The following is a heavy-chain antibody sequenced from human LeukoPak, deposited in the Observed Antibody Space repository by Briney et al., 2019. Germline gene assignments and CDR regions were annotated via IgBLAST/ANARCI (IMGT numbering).Heavy chain of an antibody. CDR2: IKSKTDGGTT. Sequence: GGSLRLSCAASGFTFSNAWMRWVGQAPGAGLEWVGRIKSKTDGGTTDYAAPVKGRFTISRDDSKNTLYLQMNSLKTEDTAVYYCTTDWPIRPAAMSYYGMDVWGQGTTVTVSS. V-gene: IGHV3-15*01. CDR3: TTDWPIRPAAMSYYGMDV. CDR1: GFTFSNAW. D-gene: IGHD2-2*01. J-gene: IGHJ6*02.